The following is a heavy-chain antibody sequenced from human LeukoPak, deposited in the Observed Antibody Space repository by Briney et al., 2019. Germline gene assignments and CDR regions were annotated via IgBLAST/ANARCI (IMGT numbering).Heavy chain of an antibody. D-gene: IGHD2-2*03. CDR3: ARDGYRLSGYFYYMDV. CDR1: GYTFASFG. J-gene: IGHJ6*03. CDR2: INTHNGDT. Sequence: GASVKVSCKASGYTFASFGITWVRQAPGRGLEWMGWINTHNGDTNCAQKLQGRVTMTTDTSTSTAYMELRSLRPDDTAVYYCARDGYRLSGYFYYMDVWGKGTTVTVSS. V-gene: IGHV1-18*01.